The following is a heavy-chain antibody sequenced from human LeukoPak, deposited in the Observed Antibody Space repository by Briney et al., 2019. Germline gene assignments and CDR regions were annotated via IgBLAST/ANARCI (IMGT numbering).Heavy chain of an antibody. CDR2: INWDGGST. J-gene: IGHJ4*02. V-gene: IGHV3-43*01. CDR1: GFNFEDYT. Sequence: GGSLRLSCAASGFNFEDYTMHWVRQTPGKGLEWVSLINWDGGSTYYADSVKGRFAISRDNNKNSLYLQMTSLRTEDTALYYCTKGSNTWPSLFDYWGQGTLITVSS. D-gene: IGHD2-2*02. CDR3: TKGSNTWPSLFDY.